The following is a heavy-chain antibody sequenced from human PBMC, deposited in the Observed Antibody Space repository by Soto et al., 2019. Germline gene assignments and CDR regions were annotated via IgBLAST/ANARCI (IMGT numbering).Heavy chain of an antibody. CDR1: GGTLISFT. D-gene: IGHD2-15*01. J-gene: IGHJ3*02. Sequence: QVQLVQSGAEVKKPGSSVTVSCTASGGTLISFTIYWVRQAPGQGFEWMGSFIPRIDKINYAQKFQDRVTLTADESSNKAYMELSSLTSDDTAVYYGASGWVDEAFDIWGQGTLVTISS. V-gene: IGHV1-69*18. CDR2: FIPRIDKI. CDR3: ASGWVDEAFDI.